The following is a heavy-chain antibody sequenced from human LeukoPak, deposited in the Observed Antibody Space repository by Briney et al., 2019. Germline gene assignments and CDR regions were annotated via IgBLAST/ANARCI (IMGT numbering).Heavy chain of an antibody. CDR1: GGSISSYS. Sequence: SETLSLTCTVSGGSISSYSWSWIRQPPGKGLEWIGYIYTSGSTNYNPSLKSRVTISVDTSQNQFSLKLSSVTAADTAVYYCARSRPPDSYCSSTSCYSVHFDYWGQGTLVTVSS. CDR3: ARSRPPDSYCSSTSCYSVHFDY. CDR2: IYTSGST. V-gene: IGHV4-4*09. D-gene: IGHD2-2*02. J-gene: IGHJ4*02.